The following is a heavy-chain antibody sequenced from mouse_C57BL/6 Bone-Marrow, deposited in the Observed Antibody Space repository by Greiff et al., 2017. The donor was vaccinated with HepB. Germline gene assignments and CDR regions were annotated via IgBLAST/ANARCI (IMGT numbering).Heavy chain of an antibody. D-gene: IGHD4-1*01. CDR3: AITGTLGY. CDR1: GYSFTGYY. Sequence: VQLKESGPELVKPGASVKISCKASGYSFTGYYMNWVKQSPEKSLEWIGEINPSTGGTTYNQKFKAKATLTVDKSSSTAYMQLKSLTSEDSAVYYCAITGTLGYWGQGTTLTVSS. V-gene: IGHV1-42*01. CDR2: INPSTGGT. J-gene: IGHJ2*01.